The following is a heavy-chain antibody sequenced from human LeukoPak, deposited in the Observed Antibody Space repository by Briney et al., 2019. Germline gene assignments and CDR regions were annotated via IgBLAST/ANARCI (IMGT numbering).Heavy chain of an antibody. CDR2: MNPSGGNT. CDR1: GYTFTSYD. D-gene: IGHD2-15*01. J-gene: IGHJ6*02. V-gene: IGHV1-8*01. Sequence: ASVKVSCKASGYTFTSYDINWVRQATGLGLEWIGWMNPSGGNTGYAQKFLGRVTMTRDTSIRTAYMELSNLRSEDTAVYYCARGCSGGSCNGMDVWGQGTTVTVSS. CDR3: ARGCSGGSCNGMDV.